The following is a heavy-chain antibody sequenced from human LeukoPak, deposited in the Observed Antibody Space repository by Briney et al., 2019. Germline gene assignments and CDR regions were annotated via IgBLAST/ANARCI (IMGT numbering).Heavy chain of an antibody. CDR2: INPNSGGT. Sequence: ASVKVSCKASGYTFTGYYMHWVRQAPGQGLEWMGWINPNSGGTNYAQKFQGRVTMTRDTSISTAYMELSSLRSEDTAVYYCARGNDGSGSPSYYFYYMDVWGKGTTVTISS. CDR1: GYTFTGYY. CDR3: ARGNDGSGSPSYYFYYMDV. D-gene: IGHD3-10*01. V-gene: IGHV1-2*02. J-gene: IGHJ6*03.